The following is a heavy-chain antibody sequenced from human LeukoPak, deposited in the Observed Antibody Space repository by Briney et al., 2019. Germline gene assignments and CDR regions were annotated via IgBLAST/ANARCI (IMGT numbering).Heavy chain of an antibody. CDR2: IIPIFGTA. J-gene: IGHJ4*02. CDR3: ARVRAVAAAGHYPFDY. CDR1: GGTFSSYA. D-gene: IGHD6-13*01. Sequence: GASVKVSCKASGGTFSSYAISWVRQAPGQGLEWVGGIIPIFGTANYAQKFQGRVTITTDESTSTAYMELSSLRSEDTAVYYCARVRAVAAAGHYPFDYWGQGTLVTVSS. V-gene: IGHV1-69*05.